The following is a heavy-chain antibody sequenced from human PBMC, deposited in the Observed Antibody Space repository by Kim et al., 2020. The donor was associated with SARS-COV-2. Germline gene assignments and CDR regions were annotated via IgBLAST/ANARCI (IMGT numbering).Heavy chain of an antibody. CDR1: GGSISSGGYY. CDR2: IYYSGST. CDR3: ARTYSSSWYDY. V-gene: IGHV4-31*03. D-gene: IGHD6-13*01. Sequence: SETLSLTCTVSGGSISSGGYYWSWIRQHPGKGLEWIGYIYYSGSTYYNPSLKSRVTISVDTSKNQFSLKLSSVTAADTAVYYCARTYSSSWYDYWGQGTLVTVSS. J-gene: IGHJ4*02.